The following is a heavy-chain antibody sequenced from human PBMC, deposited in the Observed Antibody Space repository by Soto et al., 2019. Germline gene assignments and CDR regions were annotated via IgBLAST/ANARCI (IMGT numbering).Heavy chain of an antibody. Sequence: SVKVSCKASGGTFSSYAISWLRQAPGQGLEWMGGIIPIFGTANYAQKFQGRVTITADESTSTAYMELSSLRSEDTAVYYCATVEMAAITPNYYYYGMDVWGQGTTVTVSS. CDR3: ATVEMAAITPNYYYYGMDV. V-gene: IGHV1-69*13. CDR2: IIPIFGTA. CDR1: GGTFSSYA. J-gene: IGHJ6*02. D-gene: IGHD5-12*01.